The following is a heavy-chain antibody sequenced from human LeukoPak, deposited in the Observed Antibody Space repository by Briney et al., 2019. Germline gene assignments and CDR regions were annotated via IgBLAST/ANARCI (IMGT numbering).Heavy chain of an antibody. CDR3: AKDLTTVTTEGDY. J-gene: IGHJ4*02. CDR1: GFTFSSYA. Sequence: GGSLRLSCAASGFTFSSYAMSWVRQAPGKGLEWVSAISGSGGSTYYADSAKGRFTISRDNSKNTLYLQMNSLRAKDTAVYYCAKDLTTVTTEGDYWGQGTLVVVSS. D-gene: IGHD4-17*01. CDR2: ISGSGGST. V-gene: IGHV3-23*01.